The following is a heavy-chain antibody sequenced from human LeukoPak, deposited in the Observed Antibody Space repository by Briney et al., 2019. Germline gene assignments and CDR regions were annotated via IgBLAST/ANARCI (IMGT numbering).Heavy chain of an antibody. CDR1: GGSISSYY. J-gene: IGHJ5*02. V-gene: IGHV4-59*01. CDR2: IYYSGST. Sequence: SETLSLTCTVSGGSISSYYWSWIRQPPGKGLEWIGYIYYSGSTNYNPSLKSRVTISVDTSKNQFSLKLSSVTAADTAVYYCARVTWYYYGSGSKNWFDPWGQGTLVTVSS. D-gene: IGHD3-10*01. CDR3: ARVTWYYYGSGSKNWFDP.